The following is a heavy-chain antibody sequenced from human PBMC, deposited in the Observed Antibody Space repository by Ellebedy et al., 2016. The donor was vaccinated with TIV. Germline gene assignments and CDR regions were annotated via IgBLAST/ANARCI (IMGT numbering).Heavy chain of an antibody. Sequence: MPSETLSLTCAVSGGSISSGNYWSWVRQPPGKGLMWIGQIYLSGSTNYNPSLKSRVTISLDKSRDQFSLELSSVTAADTAVYYCATGNYWDQLLVYWGQGTLVTVSS. CDR2: IYLSGST. CDR3: ATGNYWDQLLVY. D-gene: IGHD1-1*01. CDR1: GGSISSGNY. V-gene: IGHV4-4*02. J-gene: IGHJ4*02.